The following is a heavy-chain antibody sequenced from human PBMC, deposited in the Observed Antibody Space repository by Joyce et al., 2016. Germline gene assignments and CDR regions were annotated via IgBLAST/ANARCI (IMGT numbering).Heavy chain of an antibody. Sequence: QVQLLESGGGVVQTGRSLRLSCVASEFSFSSYAVHWVRQAPGKGLGWVAVISYDGGNKYYRDSVKGRFTLSRDNSNNTVYLQMNGLTTDDTAVYYCARGGYGSGRASAMDVWGQGTTVIVSS. D-gene: IGHD3-10*01. CDR2: ISYDGGNK. CDR3: ARGGYGSGRASAMDV. CDR1: EFSFSSYA. J-gene: IGHJ6*02. V-gene: IGHV3-30*14.